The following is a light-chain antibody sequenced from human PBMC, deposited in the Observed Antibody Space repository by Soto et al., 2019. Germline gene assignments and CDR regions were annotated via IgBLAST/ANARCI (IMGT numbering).Light chain of an antibody. V-gene: IGLV2-14*01. J-gene: IGLJ1*01. CDR3: SSFTSSHTYV. Sequence: QSALTQPASVSGSPGQSITISCTGTSSDVGGSNYVSWYRQHPGKAPKFMIYEVTNRPSGVSNRFSGSKSGNTASLTISGLQAEDEADYYCSSFTSSHTYVFGTGTKLTVL. CDR2: EVT. CDR1: SSDVGGSNY.